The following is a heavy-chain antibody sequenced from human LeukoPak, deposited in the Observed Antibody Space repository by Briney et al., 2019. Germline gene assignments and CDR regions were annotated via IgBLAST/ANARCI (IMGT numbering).Heavy chain of an antibody. D-gene: IGHD6-19*01. CDR3: ARDHDSSAAFDY. V-gene: IGHV3-9*01. J-gene: IGHJ4*02. Sequence: GGSLRLSCAASGFTFDDYAMHWVRHAPGKGLEWVSGISWNSGSIGYADSVKGRFTISRDNAKNSLYLQMDSLRAEDTAVYYCARDHDSSAAFDYWGQGTLVTVPS. CDR1: GFTFDDYA. CDR2: ISWNSGSI.